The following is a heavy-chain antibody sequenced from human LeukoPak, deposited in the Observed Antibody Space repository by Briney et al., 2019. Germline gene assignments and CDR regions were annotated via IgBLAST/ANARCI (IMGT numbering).Heavy chain of an antibody. Sequence: SVKVSCKASGGTFSSYAISWVRQAPGQGLEWMGGIIPIFGTANYAQKFQGRVTITADESTSTAYMELSSLRSEDTAVYYCARVDRVTGYSAGVYFDYWGQGTLVTVSS. CDR1: GGTFSSYA. CDR3: ARVDRVTGYSAGVYFDY. J-gene: IGHJ4*02. D-gene: IGHD3-9*01. V-gene: IGHV1-69*01. CDR2: IIPIFGTA.